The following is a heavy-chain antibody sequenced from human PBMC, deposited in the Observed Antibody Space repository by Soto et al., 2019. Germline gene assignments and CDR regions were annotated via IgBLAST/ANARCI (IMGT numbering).Heavy chain of an antibody. CDR3: ARHGGQWLALFDY. CDR2: IYYSGST. V-gene: IGHV4-59*08. J-gene: IGHJ4*02. D-gene: IGHD6-19*01. CDR1: GGSISSYY. Sequence: PSETLSLTCTVSGGSISSYYWSWIRQPPGKGLEWIGCIYYSGSTYYNPSLKSRVTISVDTFKNQFSLKLSSVTAADTAVYYCARHGGQWLALFDYWGQGTLVTVSS.